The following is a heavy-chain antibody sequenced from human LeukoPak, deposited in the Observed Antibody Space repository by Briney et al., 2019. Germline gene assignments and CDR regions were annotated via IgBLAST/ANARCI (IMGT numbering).Heavy chain of an antibody. Sequence: GGSLRLSCAASGFTFSSSAMSWVRQVPGKGLEWVSGISASGGSTYYADSVRGRFTISRDNAKNSLYLQMNSLRAEDTAVYYCASGLELDYWGQGTLVTVSS. J-gene: IGHJ4*02. V-gene: IGHV3-23*01. CDR3: ASGLELDY. CDR2: ISASGGST. D-gene: IGHD6-25*01. CDR1: GFTFSSSA.